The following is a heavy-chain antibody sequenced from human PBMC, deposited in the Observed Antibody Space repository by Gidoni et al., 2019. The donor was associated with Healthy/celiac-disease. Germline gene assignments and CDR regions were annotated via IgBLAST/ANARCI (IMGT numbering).Heavy chain of an antibody. CDR3: ARDSIVRGVIPF. V-gene: IGHV3-21*01. D-gene: IGHD3-10*01. CDR1: GFTFSSYN. J-gene: IGHJ4*02. CDR2: ISSSSSYI. Sequence: EVQLVESGGGLVKPGGSLRLSCAASGFTFSSYNRNWVRQAPGKGLEWVSSISSSSSYIYYADSVKGRFTISRDNAKNSLYLQMNSLRAEDTAVYYCARDSIVRGVIPFWGQGTLVTVSS.